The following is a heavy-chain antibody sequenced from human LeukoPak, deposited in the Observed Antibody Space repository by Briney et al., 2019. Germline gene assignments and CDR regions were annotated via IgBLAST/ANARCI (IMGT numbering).Heavy chain of an antibody. CDR2: INPSGGST. V-gene: IGHV1-46*01. Sequence: VASVKVSCKAFGYIFISYFMHWVRQAPGQGLEWMGIINPSGGSTSYAQKFQGRVTMTRDTSTSTVYMELSSLRSEDTAVYYCARDAIVGAITHSDYWGQGTLVTVSS. CDR3: ARDAIVGAITHSDY. CDR1: GYIFISYF. D-gene: IGHD1-26*01. J-gene: IGHJ4*02.